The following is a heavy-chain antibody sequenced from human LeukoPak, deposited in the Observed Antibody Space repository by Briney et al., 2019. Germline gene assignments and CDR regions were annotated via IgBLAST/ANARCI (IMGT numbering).Heavy chain of an antibody. V-gene: IGHV1-46*01. D-gene: IGHD2-15*01. Sequence: ASVKVSCKAFGYTFTSNYMHWVRQAPGQGPEWMGVISPSGGSTTYAQKFQGRVTLTRDMSTSTDYLELSSLRSEDTAVYHCARVALGSWYFDLWGRGTLVTVSS. J-gene: IGHJ2*01. CDR3: ARVALGSWYFDL. CDR2: ISPSGGST. CDR1: GYTFTSNY.